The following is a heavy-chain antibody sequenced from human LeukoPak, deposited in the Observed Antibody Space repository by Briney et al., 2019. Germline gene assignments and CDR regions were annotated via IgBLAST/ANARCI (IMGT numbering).Heavy chain of an antibody. CDR3: ARLFGKRDTAMVDF. D-gene: IGHD5-18*01. Sequence: GESLKISCKGSGYIFTSYWIGWVRQLPGKGLEWMGIIYPGDSDTSYSPSFQGQVTISADKSISTAYLQWSSLKASDTAMYYCARLFGKRDTAMVDFWGQGTLVTVSS. J-gene: IGHJ4*02. CDR2: IYPGDSDT. CDR1: GYIFTSYW. V-gene: IGHV5-51*01.